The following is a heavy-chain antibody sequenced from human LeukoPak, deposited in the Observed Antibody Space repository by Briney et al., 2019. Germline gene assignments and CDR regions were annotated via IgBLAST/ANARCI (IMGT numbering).Heavy chain of an antibody. CDR3: ARNRNWNYFGFDP. Sequence: PSETLSLTCTVSGGSISSSSYYWGWIRQPPGKGLEWIGSIYYSGSTYYNPSLKSRVTISVGTSKNQFSLKLSSVTAADTAVYYCARNRNWNYFGFDPWGQGTLVTVSS. J-gene: IGHJ5*02. V-gene: IGHV4-39*01. D-gene: IGHD1-7*01. CDR2: IYYSGST. CDR1: GGSISSSSYY.